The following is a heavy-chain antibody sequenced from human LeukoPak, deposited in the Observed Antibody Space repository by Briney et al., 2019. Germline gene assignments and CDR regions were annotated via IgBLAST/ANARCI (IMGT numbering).Heavy chain of an antibody. J-gene: IGHJ3*02. CDR2: IYSGGPT. D-gene: IGHD2-8*02. V-gene: IGHV3-53*01. CDR3: ARGWVVATGGFDM. CDR1: GFTVSLYY. Sequence: GGSLRLSCAASGFTVSLYYMTWVRQAPGKGLEWVSVIYSGGPTYYADSVKGRFTISRDNSKNTVYLQMNSLRGEDTAVYFCARGWVVATGGFDMWGQGTVVTVSS.